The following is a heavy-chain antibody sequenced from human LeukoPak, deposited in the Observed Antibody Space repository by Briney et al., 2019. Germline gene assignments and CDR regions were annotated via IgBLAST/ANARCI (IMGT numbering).Heavy chain of an antibody. CDR1: GFTFTSYG. J-gene: IGHJ4*02. CDR2: ISGTGGSP. CDR3: AKPSGNYFPFDY. D-gene: IGHD2/OR15-2a*01. Sequence: GGSLRLSCAASGFTFTSYGMSWVRQAPGKGLEWVSSISGTGGSPYYADSVKGRFTISRDNSENTVYLQMNSLRAEDTDVYYCAKPSGNYFPFDYWGQGTLVTVSS. V-gene: IGHV3-23*01.